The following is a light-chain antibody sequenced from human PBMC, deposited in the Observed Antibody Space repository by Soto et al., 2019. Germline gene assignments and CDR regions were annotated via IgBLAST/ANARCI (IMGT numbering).Light chain of an antibody. CDR2: AAS. J-gene: IGKJ1*01. CDR3: QQSYSSPRT. V-gene: IGKV1-39*01. CDR1: QSIRRS. Sequence: MTQSQSSLSASVADRVTITCRASQSIRRSLNWYQQKPGKAPKLLIYAASSLQSGVPSRFSGSGYGTDFTLTITSLQSEDFAIYYCQQSYSSPRTFGQGTMVDIK.